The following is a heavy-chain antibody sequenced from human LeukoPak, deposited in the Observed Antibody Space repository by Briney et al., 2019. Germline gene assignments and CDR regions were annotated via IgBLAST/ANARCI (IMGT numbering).Heavy chain of an antibody. Sequence: GGSLRLSCAASGFTFSSYAMHWVRQAPGKGLEWVAVISNDGSNKYYADSVKGRFTISRDNSKNTQYLQMNSLRAEDTAVYYCAREGDSSGSPAFDIWGQGTMVTVSS. J-gene: IGHJ3*02. D-gene: IGHD3-22*01. CDR3: AREGDSSGSPAFDI. CDR1: GFTFSSYA. CDR2: ISNDGSNK. V-gene: IGHV3-30*04.